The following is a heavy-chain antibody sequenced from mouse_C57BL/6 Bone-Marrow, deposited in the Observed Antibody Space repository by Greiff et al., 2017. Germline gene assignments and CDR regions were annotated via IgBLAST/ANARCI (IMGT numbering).Heavy chain of an antibody. J-gene: IGHJ4*01. V-gene: IGHV1-69*01. CDR3: ARSIYDYDERYYAMDY. D-gene: IGHD2-4*01. CDR1: GYTFTSYW. CDR2: SDPSDSYT. Sequence: QVQLQQPGAELVMPGASVKLSCKASGYTFTSYWMHWVKQRPGQGLEWIGESDPSDSYTNYNPKIKGKSTLTEDKSSSTAYMQLSSLTSEDSAVYYCARSIYDYDERYYAMDYWGQGTSVTVSS.